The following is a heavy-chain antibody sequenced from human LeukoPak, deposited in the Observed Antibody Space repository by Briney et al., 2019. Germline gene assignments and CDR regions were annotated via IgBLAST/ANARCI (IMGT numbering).Heavy chain of an antibody. CDR2: LYYSGST. Sequence: SETLSLTCSVSGGSISSYYWSWIRQPPGKGLEWIGYLYYSGSTNYNPSLKSRVTISVDTSKNQFSLKLSSVTAADTAVYYCARQQLSQLYYFDYWGQGTLVTVSS. D-gene: IGHD6-13*01. J-gene: IGHJ4*02. CDR3: ARQQLSQLYYFDY. V-gene: IGHV4-59*01. CDR1: GGSISSYY.